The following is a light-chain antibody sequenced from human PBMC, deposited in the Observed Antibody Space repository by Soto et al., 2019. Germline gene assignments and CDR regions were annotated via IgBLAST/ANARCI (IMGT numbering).Light chain of an antibody. V-gene: IGLV2-8*01. J-gene: IGLJ3*02. CDR1: SSDVGGYNY. CDR3: SSYAGSNLWV. CDR2: EVS. Sequence: QYALTQPPSASGSPGQSVTISCTGTSSDVGGYNYVSWYQQHPGKAPKLMIYEVSKRPSGVPDRFSGSKSGNTASLTVSGLQAEDEADYYCSSYAGSNLWVFGGGTKVTVL.